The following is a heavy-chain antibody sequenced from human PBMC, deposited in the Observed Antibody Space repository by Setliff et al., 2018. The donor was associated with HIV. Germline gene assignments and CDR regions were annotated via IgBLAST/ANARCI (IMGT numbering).Heavy chain of an antibody. V-gene: IGHV4-31*03. CDR2: IYYSGST. CDR1: SVFINRGGYY. J-gene: IGHJ4*02. D-gene: IGHD3-22*01. CDR3: ARARYYYDPDNTGSSGEYFDY. Sequence: TLSLTCTVSSVFINRGGYYWSWVRQHPGKGLEWIGYIYYSGSTYYNPSLKSRITISGDTSKNEFSLKMTSVTAADTAVYFCARARYYYDPDNTGSSGEYFDYWGQGALVTVTS.